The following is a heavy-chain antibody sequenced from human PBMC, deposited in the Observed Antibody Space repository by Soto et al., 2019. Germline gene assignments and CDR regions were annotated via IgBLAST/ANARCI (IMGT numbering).Heavy chain of an antibody. D-gene: IGHD1-1*01. V-gene: IGHV4-59*01. J-gene: IGHJ3*02. CDR2: VHYSGNT. CDR3: ARMNQLAPKRNAFDI. Sequence: XETLSLTFTVAGGSISSYFWTWIRQSPGKGLQWIGYVHYSGNTNYNPSLKSRVTMSVDTSKNQFSLRLTSVTAADTAVYYCARMNQLAPKRNAFDIWGQGTMVTVSS. CDR1: GGSISSYF.